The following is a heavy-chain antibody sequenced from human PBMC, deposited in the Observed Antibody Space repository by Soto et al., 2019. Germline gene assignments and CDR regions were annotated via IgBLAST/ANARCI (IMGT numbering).Heavy chain of an antibody. D-gene: IGHD3-22*01. V-gene: IGHV4-59*02. CDR1: GGSVSSYY. Sequence: SETLSLTCTALGGSVSSYYWSWIRQPPGKGLEWIAYIYNSRTTNYNPSLKSRVTISVDTSKNQFFLNLSSVTAADTAVYYCATGYYHFDYWGQGTLVTVSS. CDR3: ATGYYHFDY. CDR2: IYNSRTT. J-gene: IGHJ4*02.